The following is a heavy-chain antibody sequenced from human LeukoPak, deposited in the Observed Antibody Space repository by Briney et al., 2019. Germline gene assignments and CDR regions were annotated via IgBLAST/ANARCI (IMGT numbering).Heavy chain of an antibody. CDR2: ISGSGGTT. Sequence: GGSLRLSCAASGFTFSSMRWVRQAPGKGLEWVSAISGSGGTTYSADSVKGRFTISRDNSKNALYLQMDSLRADDTAVYYCAGVDAAMPDAFDIWGQGTTVTVSS. J-gene: IGHJ3*02. CDR1: GFTFSS. D-gene: IGHD5-18*01. V-gene: IGHV3-23*01. CDR3: AGVDAAMPDAFDI.